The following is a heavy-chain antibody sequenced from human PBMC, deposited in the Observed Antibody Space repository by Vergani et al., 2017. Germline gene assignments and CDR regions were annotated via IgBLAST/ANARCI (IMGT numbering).Heavy chain of an antibody. CDR3: AKDRTRGIAARPIDY. CDR1: GYTFTSYY. J-gene: IGHJ4*02. V-gene: IGHV1-46*01. CDR2: INPSGGST. Sequence: QVQLVQSGAEVKKPGASVKVSCKASGYTFTSYYMHWVRQAPGQGLEWMGIINPSGGSTSYAQKFQGRVTMTRDTSTSTVYMELSSLRSEDTAVYYCAKDRTRGIAARPIDYWGQGTLVTVSS. D-gene: IGHD6-6*01.